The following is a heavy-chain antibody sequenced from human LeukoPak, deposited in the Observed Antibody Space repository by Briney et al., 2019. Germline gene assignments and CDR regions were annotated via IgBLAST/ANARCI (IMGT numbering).Heavy chain of an antibody. Sequence: GGSLRLSCAASGFTFSSYSMNWVRQAPGKGLEWVSSISSSSSSYIYYADSVKGRFTISRDNAKNSLYLQMNSLRAEDTAVYYCAREEGDFWSGYYFDYWGQGTLVTVSS. CDR1: GFTFSSYS. CDR3: AREEGDFWSGYYFDY. J-gene: IGHJ4*02. CDR2: ISSSSSSYI. D-gene: IGHD3-3*01. V-gene: IGHV3-21*01.